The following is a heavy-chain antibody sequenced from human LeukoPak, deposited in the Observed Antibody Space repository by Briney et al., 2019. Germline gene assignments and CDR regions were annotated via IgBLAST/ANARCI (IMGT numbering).Heavy chain of an antibody. V-gene: IGHV3-48*02. D-gene: IGHD6-13*01. CDR2: ISSSSTTI. J-gene: IGHJ6*03. CDR3: ARDAQHLVDLYYYYYYMDV. Sequence: PGGSLRLSCAASGFTFSSYSMNWVRQAQGKGLEWVSYISSSSTTIYYADSVKGRFTISRDNAKNSLYLQINSLRDEDTAVYYCARDAQHLVDLYYYYYYMDVWGKGTTVTVSS. CDR1: GFTFSSYS.